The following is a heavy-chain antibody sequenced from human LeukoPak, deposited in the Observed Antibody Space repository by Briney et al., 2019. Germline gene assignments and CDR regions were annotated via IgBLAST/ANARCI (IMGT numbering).Heavy chain of an antibody. CDR1: GYTLTSYY. J-gene: IGHJ6*02. CDR2: INPSGGST. V-gene: IGHV1-46*01. CDR3: ARDSVSGWPLYYYGMDV. Sequence: ASVKVSYKSSGYTLTSYYMHWVRQAPGQGLEGMGIINPSGGSTSYAQIFQDRDTITRDTSTSTVYMELSTLRSEHTALLYCARDSVSGWPLYYYGMDVWGQGTTVTVSS. D-gene: IGHD6-19*01.